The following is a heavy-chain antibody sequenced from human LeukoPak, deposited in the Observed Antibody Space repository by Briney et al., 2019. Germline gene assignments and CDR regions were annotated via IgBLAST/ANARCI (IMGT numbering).Heavy chain of an antibody. D-gene: IGHD3-22*01. J-gene: IGHJ4*02. CDR2: IYYSGST. CDR3: AREILYDSTGYYL. V-gene: IGHV4-39*07. CDR1: GGSISSSSYY. Sequence: SETLSLTCTVSGGSISSSSYYWGWIRQPPGKGLEWIGSIYYSGSTYYSPSLKSRVTISIDTSKNQFSLRLRSVTAADTAVYYCAREILYDSTGYYLWGQGTVVTVSS.